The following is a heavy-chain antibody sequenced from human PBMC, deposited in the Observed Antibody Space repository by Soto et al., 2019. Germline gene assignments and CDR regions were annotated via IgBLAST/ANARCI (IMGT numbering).Heavy chain of an antibody. CDR1: GFTFSNFA. V-gene: IGHV3-23*01. CDR2: ISGSGGST. CDR3: ARTYYDIYSGTTPPHY. Sequence: VQLLQSGGGLVEPGGSLRLSCAASGFTFSNFAMTWVRQAPGKGLEWVSSISGSGGSTYFPDSVKGRFTIFRDNSKNTLHLQMNNLRAEDTAVYFCARTYYDIYSGTTPPHYWGQGTLVTVSS. D-gene: IGHD3-9*01. J-gene: IGHJ4*02.